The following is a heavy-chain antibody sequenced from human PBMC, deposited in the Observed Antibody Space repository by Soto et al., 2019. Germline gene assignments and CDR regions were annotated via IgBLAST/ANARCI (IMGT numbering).Heavy chain of an antibody. CDR2: ISSSSSYI. J-gene: IGHJ4*02. D-gene: IGHD5-12*01. V-gene: IGHV3-21*01. Sequence: EVQLVESGGGLVKPGGSLRLSCAASGFTFSSYSMNWVRQAPGKGLEWVSSISSSSSYIYYADSVKGRFTISRDNAKNSLYLQMNSLRDEDTAVYYCARDRRDGYNFDYWGQGTLVTVSS. CDR1: GFTFSSYS. CDR3: ARDRRDGYNFDY.